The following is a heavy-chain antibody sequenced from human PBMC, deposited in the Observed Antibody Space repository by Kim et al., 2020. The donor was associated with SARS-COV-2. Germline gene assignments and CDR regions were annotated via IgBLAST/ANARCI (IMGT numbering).Heavy chain of an antibody. CDR1: GVTVSNNY. CDR3: ARDVPVTTLGY. Sequence: GGSLRLSCAATGVTVSNNYMSWVRQAPGKGLEWVSIMYSHGNTQYADSVRGRFTITRDNSKNTVDLEMNSLRAEDTAVYYCARDVPVTTLGYWGQGTLVTVSS. D-gene: IGHD4-17*01. J-gene: IGHJ4*02. V-gene: IGHV3-66*01. CDR2: MYSHGNT.